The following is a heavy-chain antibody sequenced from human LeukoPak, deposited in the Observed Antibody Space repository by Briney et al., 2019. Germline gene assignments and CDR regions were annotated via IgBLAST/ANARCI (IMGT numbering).Heavy chain of an antibody. D-gene: IGHD2-15*01. J-gene: IGHJ4*02. CDR1: GYTFTSYD. CDR3: ATDPVGYCSANGCYSVDY. V-gene: IGHV1-8*03. Sequence: ASVKVSCKASGYTFTSYDINWVRQATGQGLEWMGWMNPNSGNTGYAQKFQGRVTITRNTSISTAYMELSSLRSDDTAVYYCATDPVGYCSANGCYSVDYWGQGTLVTVSS. CDR2: MNPNSGNT.